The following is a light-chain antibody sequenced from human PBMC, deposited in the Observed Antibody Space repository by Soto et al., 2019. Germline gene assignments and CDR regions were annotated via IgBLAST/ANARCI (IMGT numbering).Light chain of an antibody. J-gene: IGKJ5*01. CDR1: QSVSNTF. CDR2: GTS. V-gene: IGKV3-20*01. CDR3: QQYGSSPIT. Sequence: EIVLTQSPDTLSLSPGERATLSCRASQSVSNTFLAWYQQKPGQSPRLLIHGTSNRATGIPDRFSGSGSGTDFTLTISSLEPEDFAVYYCQQYGSSPITFGQGTRLEIK.